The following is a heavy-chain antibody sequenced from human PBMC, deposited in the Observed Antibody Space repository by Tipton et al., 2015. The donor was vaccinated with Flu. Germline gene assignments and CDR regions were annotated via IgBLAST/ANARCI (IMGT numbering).Heavy chain of an antibody. CDR3: ATKFANWGVWEPRDY. D-gene: IGHD7-27*01. V-gene: IGHV4-39*07. CDR1: GGPISTINYY. CDR2: INHSGST. Sequence: LRLSCTVSGGPISTINYYWGWIRQPPGKGLEWIGEINHSGSTNYNPSLKSRVTISADTSKKQFSLKLNSVTAADTAVYFCATKFANWGVWEPRDYWGQGTLVTVS. J-gene: IGHJ4*02.